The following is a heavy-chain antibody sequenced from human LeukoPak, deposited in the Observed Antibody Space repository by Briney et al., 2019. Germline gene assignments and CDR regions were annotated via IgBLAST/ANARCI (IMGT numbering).Heavy chain of an antibody. Sequence: GGSLRLSCAASGFTFSTYGMHWVRQAPGKGLEWVAFIGHDATKIYYADSAQGRFTISRDNSKNTLYVEMNSLSGEDTALYYCAKDHVTWGNRYFDHWGQGTLGTVSS. CDR1: GFTFSTYG. CDR2: IGHDATKI. CDR3: AKDHVTWGNRYFDH. J-gene: IGHJ4*02. D-gene: IGHD3-16*01. V-gene: IGHV3-30*02.